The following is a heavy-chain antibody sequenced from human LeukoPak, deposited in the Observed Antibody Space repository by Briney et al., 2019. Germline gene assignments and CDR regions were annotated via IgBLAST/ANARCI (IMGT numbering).Heavy chain of an antibody. D-gene: IGHD2-2*01. J-gene: IGHJ6*02. CDR3: ARDQIVVVPPRGMDV. V-gene: IGHV1-2*02. CDR2: INPNSGGT. CDR1: XXXXXGYX. Sequence: GASVKVSCXASXXXXXGYXXXWVRQAXXXXXXXXXXINPNSGGTNYAQKFQGRVTMTRDTSISTAYMELSRLRSDDTAVYYCARDQIVVVPPRGMDVWGQGTTVTVSS.